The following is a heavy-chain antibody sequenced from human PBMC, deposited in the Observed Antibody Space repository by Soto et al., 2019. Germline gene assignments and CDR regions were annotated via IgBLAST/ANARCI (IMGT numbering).Heavy chain of an antibody. CDR3: AASRGGSRGAFDY. CDR2: ISSSSSYI. V-gene: IGHV3-21*01. Sequence: EVQLVESGGGLVKPGGSLRLSCAASGFTFSSYSMNWVRQAPGKGLEWVSSISSSSSYIYYADSVKGRFTISRDNAKNSLYLQMNSLRAEDTAVYYCAASRGGSRGAFDYWGQGTLVTVSS. D-gene: IGHD1-26*01. CDR1: GFTFSSYS. J-gene: IGHJ4*02.